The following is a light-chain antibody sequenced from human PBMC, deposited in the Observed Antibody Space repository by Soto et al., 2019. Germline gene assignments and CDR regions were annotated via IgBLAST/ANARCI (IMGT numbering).Light chain of an antibody. CDR1: QSVSNN. J-gene: IGKJ1*01. CDR3: QQYGYSPET. V-gene: IGKV3-15*01. Sequence: EIVMTQSPSTLSVSPGESATLSCRASQSVSNNLTWYQQKPGQPPRLLIYGASTRATGVPGRFSGSGSGTEFTLTISSLQSEDFAVYYCQQYGYSPETFGQGTKVDIK. CDR2: GAS.